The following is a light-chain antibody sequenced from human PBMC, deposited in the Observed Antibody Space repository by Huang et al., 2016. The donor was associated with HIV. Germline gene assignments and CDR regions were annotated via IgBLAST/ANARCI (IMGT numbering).Light chain of an antibody. CDR2: AAS. CDR3: QQLNSYPCT. Sequence: IQLTQSPSALSASVGDRVTIACRASQGISTFLAWYQQKPGKAPKLLIYAASSLQGRVPSRFSGSGSGTNFTLTISSLQPEDFATYYCQQLNSYPCTFGPGTKVDIK. V-gene: IGKV1-9*01. J-gene: IGKJ3*01. CDR1: QGISTF.